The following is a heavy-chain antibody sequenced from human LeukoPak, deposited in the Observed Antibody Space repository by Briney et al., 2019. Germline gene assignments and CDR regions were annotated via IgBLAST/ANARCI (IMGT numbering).Heavy chain of an antibody. D-gene: IGHD5-18*01. CDR3: AKKGGIQLWLGELDY. J-gene: IGHJ4*02. V-gene: IGHV3-23*01. CDR1: GFTFSSYA. CDR2: ISGGGGST. Sequence: GGSLRLSCAASGFTFSSYAMSWVRQAPGKGLEWVSAISGGGGSTYYADSVKGRFTISRDNSKNTLYLQMNSLRAEDTAVYYCAKKGGIQLWLGELDYWGQGTLVTVSS.